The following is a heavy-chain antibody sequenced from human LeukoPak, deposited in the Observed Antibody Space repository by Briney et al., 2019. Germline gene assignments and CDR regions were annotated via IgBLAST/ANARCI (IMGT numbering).Heavy chain of an antibody. CDR1: GFTFSTYA. Sequence: GGSLRLSCSASGFTFSTYAMHWVRQAPGKGLEYVSAISSNGGSTYYADSVKGRFTISRDNAKNSLYLQMNNLRAEDTAVYYCARDLGYCSGDVCYPAWFDPWGQGTLVTVSS. D-gene: IGHD2-15*01. CDR3: ARDLGYCSGDVCYPAWFDP. V-gene: IGHV3-64*04. J-gene: IGHJ5*02. CDR2: ISSNGGST.